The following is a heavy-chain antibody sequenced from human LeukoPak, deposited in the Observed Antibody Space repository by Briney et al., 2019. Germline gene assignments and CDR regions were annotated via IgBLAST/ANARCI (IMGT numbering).Heavy chain of an antibody. CDR3: ARGTLAVAGEFDY. Sequence: ASVKASXKASGYTFTSYDINWVRQATGQGLEWMGWMNPNSGNTGYAQKFQGRVTMTRNTSISTAYMELSSLRSEDTAVYYCARGTLAVAGEFDYWGQGTLVTVSS. J-gene: IGHJ4*02. CDR2: MNPNSGNT. V-gene: IGHV1-8*01. D-gene: IGHD6-19*01. CDR1: GYTFTSYD.